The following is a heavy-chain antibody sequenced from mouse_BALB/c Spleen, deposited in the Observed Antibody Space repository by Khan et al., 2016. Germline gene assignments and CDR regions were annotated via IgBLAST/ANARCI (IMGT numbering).Heavy chain of an antibody. D-gene: IGHD1-1*02. CDR2: ITYSGST. Sequence: EVQLQESGPGLVKPSQSLSLTCTVTGYSITSDYAWNWIRQFPGNKLEWMGYITYSGSTSYNPSLKSRISITRDTSKNQFFLQLNSMTTEDTATYYCARSNYYGDSPAWFAYWGQGTLVTVSA. V-gene: IGHV3-2*02. CDR1: GYSITSDYA. J-gene: IGHJ3*01. CDR3: ARSNYYGDSPAWFAY.